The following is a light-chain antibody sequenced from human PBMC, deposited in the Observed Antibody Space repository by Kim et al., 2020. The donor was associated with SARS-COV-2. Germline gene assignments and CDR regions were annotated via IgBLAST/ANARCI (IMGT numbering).Light chain of an antibody. V-gene: IGKV3-15*01. CDR1: QSVSSN. Sequence: SPGERATLSCRASQSVSSNLAWYQQTPGQAPRLLIYDASTRATGIPARFSGSGSGTQFTLTISSLQSEDFAVYYCHQYNNWPLTFGGGTKVDIK. J-gene: IGKJ4*01. CDR3: HQYNNWPLT. CDR2: DAS.